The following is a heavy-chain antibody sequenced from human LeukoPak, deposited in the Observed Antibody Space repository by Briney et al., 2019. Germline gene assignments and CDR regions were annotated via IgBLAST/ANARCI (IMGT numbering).Heavy chain of an antibody. J-gene: IGHJ6*03. CDR1: GGSFSGYY. CDR2: INCSGST. D-gene: IGHD5-18*01. Sequence: SETLSLTCAVYGGSFSGYYWSWIRQPPGKGLEWIGEINCSGSTNYNPSLKSRVTISVDTSKNQFSLKLSSVTAADTAVYYCARGTQLWSYYYMDVWGKGTTVTVSS. V-gene: IGHV4-34*01. CDR3: ARGTQLWSYYYMDV.